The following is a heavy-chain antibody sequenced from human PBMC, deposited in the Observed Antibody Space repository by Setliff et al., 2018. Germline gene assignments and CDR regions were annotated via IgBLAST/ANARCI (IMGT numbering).Heavy chain of an antibody. V-gene: IGHV5-51*01. CDR2: IYPGDSDT. CDR1: GYSFTNNW. J-gene: IGHJ4*02. Sequence: GESLKISCQGSGYSFTNNWIAWVRQMPGKGLEWMGIIYPGDSDTRYSPSFKGQVTISADKSISTAYLQWSSLEASDTAMYYCARVGVTGYYFDYWGQGILVTVSS. D-gene: IGHD1-26*01. CDR3: ARVGVTGYYFDY.